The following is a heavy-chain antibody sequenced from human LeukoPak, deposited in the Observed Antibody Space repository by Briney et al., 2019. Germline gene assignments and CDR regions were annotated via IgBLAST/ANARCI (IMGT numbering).Heavy chain of an antibody. CDR3: AKGLDCSSTSCRTSGQLHLGELHTLDDY. J-gene: IGHJ4*02. D-gene: IGHD3-16*01. V-gene: IGHV1-2*02. Sequence: ASVKVSCKASGYSFTGYYMHWGRQAPGQGLEWVGWINPHTGGTNSAQKFTGRVTLTRDTSTSTAYMELGSLTYDDTAVYYCAKGLDCSSTSCRTSGQLHLGELHTLDDYWGQGTLVTVSS. CDR2: INPHTGGT. CDR1: GYSFTGYY.